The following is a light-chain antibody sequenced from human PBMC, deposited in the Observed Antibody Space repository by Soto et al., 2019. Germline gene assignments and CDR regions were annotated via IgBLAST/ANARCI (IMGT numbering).Light chain of an antibody. CDR1: SGDVGGYKF. Sequence: QSALTQPASVSGSPGQSITIYCTGTSGDVGGYKFVSWYQQHPRKAPKLMIYEVSKRPSGASSRFSGSKSGNTASLTISGVQAEDDADYFRGPYTCNIYVLRNATKLTV. CDR3: GPYTCNIYV. V-gene: IGLV2-14*01. CDR2: EVS. J-gene: IGLJ1*01.